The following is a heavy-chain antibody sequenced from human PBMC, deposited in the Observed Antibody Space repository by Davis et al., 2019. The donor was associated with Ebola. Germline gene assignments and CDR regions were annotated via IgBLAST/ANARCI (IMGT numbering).Heavy chain of an antibody. CDR2: MNPNSGNT. Sequence: ASVKVSCKASGYTFTGYDINWVRQATGQGLEWMGWMNPNSGNTNYAQKLQGRVTMTTDTSTSTAYMELRSLRSDDTAVYYCARDVRVTPIDYWGQGTLVTVSS. D-gene: IGHD4-23*01. CDR3: ARDVRVTPIDY. J-gene: IGHJ4*02. V-gene: IGHV1-18*01. CDR1: GYTFTGYD.